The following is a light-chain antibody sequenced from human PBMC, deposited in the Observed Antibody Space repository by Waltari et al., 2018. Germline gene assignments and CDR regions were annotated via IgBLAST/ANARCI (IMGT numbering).Light chain of an antibody. CDR1: QNIDTY. J-gene: IGKJ1*01. V-gene: IGKV1-39*01. CDR3: QQSYTNPPT. CDR2: SAS. Sequence: DIQMTQSPSSLSAVVGARITISCRASQNIDTYLNWYQSKPGKAPELLISSASSLQSGVPSRFSGSGSGTDFSLTVSSLQPEDFATYFCQQSYTNPPTFGPGTKVEIK.